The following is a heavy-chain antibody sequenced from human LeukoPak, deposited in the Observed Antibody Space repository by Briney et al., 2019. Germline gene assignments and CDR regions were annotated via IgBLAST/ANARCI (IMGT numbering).Heavy chain of an antibody. Sequence: SETLSLTCTVSGGSFSDYHWSWIRQPAGKRLEWIGRVYASGYSNYNPSLRSRVTMSLDTSKKQLSLRLSSVTAADTAVYYCARDGLYSNGYSYFDYWGQGTFVTVSP. V-gene: IGHV4-4*07. J-gene: IGHJ4*02. CDR2: VYASGYS. D-gene: IGHD3-22*01. CDR1: GGSFSDYH. CDR3: ARDGLYSNGYSYFDY.